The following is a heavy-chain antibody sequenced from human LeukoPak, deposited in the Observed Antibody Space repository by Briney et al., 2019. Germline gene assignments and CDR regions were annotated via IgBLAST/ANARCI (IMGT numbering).Heavy chain of an antibody. CDR1: GYIFTSYG. D-gene: IGHD3-22*01. J-gene: IGHJ5*02. V-gene: IGHV1-18*01. CDR2: ISAYNGNT. Sequence: ASVNVSCKASGYIFTSYGISWVRQAPGQGLEWMGWISAYNGNTNYAQKLQGRVTTTTDTSTSTAYMELRSLRSDDTAVYYCARQRVGSGSPFDPWGQGTLVTVSS. CDR3: ARQRVGSGSPFDP.